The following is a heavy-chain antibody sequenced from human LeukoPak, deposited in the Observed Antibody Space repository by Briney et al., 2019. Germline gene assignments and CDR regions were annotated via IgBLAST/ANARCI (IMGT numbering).Heavy chain of an antibody. CDR1: GFTFSRYW. J-gene: IGHJ4*02. D-gene: IGHD2-8*02. V-gene: IGHV3-74*01. CDR3: VSDFTGSDDY. Sequence: GGSLRLSRAASGFTFSRYWMHWVRQAPGKGLVWVSRMNIDGSRTDYADSVKGRFTISRDNAKNTLYLQMNSLGAEDTAVYSCVSDFTGSDDYWGQGTLVTVSS. CDR2: MNIDGSRT.